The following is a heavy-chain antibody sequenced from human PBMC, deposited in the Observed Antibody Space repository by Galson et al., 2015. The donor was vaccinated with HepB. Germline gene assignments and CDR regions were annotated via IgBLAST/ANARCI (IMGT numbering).Heavy chain of an antibody. V-gene: IGHV3-23*01. J-gene: IGHJ3*02. Sequence: LRLSCAASGFTFSNCAMSWVRQAPGKGLEWVSAIRGSGGTTYYADSVKGRFTISRDNSKNTLYLQMNSLRAEDTAVYYCAKDPSLSVDSAFDIWGQGTMVTVSS. CDR1: GFTFSNCA. D-gene: IGHD5-12*01. CDR2: IRGSGGTT. CDR3: AKDPSLSVDSAFDI.